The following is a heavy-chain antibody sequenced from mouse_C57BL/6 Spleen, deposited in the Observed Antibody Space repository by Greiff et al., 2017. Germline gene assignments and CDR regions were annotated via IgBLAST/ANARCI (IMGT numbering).Heavy chain of an antibody. V-gene: IGHV1-5*01. CDR3: TRWDTTVVDGYFDV. CDR2: IYPGNSDT. D-gene: IGHD1-1*01. CDR1: GYTFTSYW. Sequence: VQLQQSGTVLARPGASVKMSCKTSGYTFTSYWMHWVKQRPGQGLEWIGAIYPGNSDTSYNQKFKGKAKLTAVTSASTAYMELSSLTNEDSAVYYCTRWDTTVVDGYFDVWGTGTTVTVSS. J-gene: IGHJ1*03.